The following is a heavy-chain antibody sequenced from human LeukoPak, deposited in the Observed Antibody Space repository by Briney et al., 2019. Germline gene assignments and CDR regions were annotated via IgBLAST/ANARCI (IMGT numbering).Heavy chain of an antibody. CDR1: GGSFTSGGYY. Sequence: SETLSLTCTVSGGSFTSGGYYWSWIRQHPGKGLEWIGYIYYSGSTYYNPSLKSRVTISIDTSKNQFSLKLSSVTAADTAVYFCATLSPSIYYYSYYFDSWGQGTLVTVSS. D-gene: IGHD3-22*01. CDR2: IYYSGST. CDR3: ATLSPSIYYYSYYFDS. V-gene: IGHV4-31*03. J-gene: IGHJ4*02.